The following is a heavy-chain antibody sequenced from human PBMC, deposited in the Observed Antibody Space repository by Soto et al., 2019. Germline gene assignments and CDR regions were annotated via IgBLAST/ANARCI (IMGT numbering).Heavy chain of an antibody. D-gene: IGHD1-26*01. V-gene: IGHV4-39*01. CDR1: GGSISSRSYY. J-gene: IGHJ5*02. CDR2: IYYSGST. Sequence: QLQLQESGPGLVKPSETLSLICTVSGGSISSRSYYWGWIRQPPGKGLEWIGSIYYSGSTYYNPSLKSRVTISVDTSKNQFPLKLSSVTAADTALYYCASPPGNYYGWFDPWGQGTLVTVSS. CDR3: ASPPGNYYGWFDP.